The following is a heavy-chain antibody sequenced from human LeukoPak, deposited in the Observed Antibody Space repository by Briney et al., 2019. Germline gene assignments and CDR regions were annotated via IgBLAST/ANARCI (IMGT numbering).Heavy chain of an antibody. Sequence: GGSLRLSCAASGFTFSSYAMSWVRQAPGKGLEWVSAISGSGGSTYYADSAKGRFTISRDNSKNTLYLQMNSLRAEDTAVYYCAKVHSSRGQTRGYFDYWGQGTLVTVSS. D-gene: IGHD6-25*01. CDR1: GFTFSSYA. V-gene: IGHV3-23*01. CDR2: ISGSGGST. CDR3: AKVHSSRGQTRGYFDY. J-gene: IGHJ4*02.